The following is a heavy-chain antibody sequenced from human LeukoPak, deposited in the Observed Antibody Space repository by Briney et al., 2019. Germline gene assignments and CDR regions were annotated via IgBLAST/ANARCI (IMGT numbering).Heavy chain of an antibody. Sequence: GGSLRLSCAASGFTFSSYGMHWVRQAPGKGLEWVAVISYDGSNKYYADSVKGRFTISRDNSKNTLYLQMNSLRAEDTAVYYCAKDRRYDFWSGYSPFYYYYGMDVWGQGTTVTVSS. D-gene: IGHD3-3*01. CDR2: ISYDGSNK. CDR3: AKDRRYDFWSGYSPFYYYYGMDV. V-gene: IGHV3-30*18. CDR1: GFTFSSYG. J-gene: IGHJ6*02.